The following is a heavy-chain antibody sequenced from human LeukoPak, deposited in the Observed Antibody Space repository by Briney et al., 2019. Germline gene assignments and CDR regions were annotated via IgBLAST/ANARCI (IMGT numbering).Heavy chain of an antibody. CDR1: GFTFSSYW. Sequence: GGSLRLSCAASGFTFSSYWMSWVRQAPGKGQEWVANIKQDGSEKYYVDSVKGRFTTSRDNAKNSLYLQMNSLRAEDTAVYYCARENYDFWSGLNWFDPWGQGTLVTVSS. CDR2: IKQDGSEK. V-gene: IGHV3-7*01. J-gene: IGHJ5*02. D-gene: IGHD3-3*01. CDR3: ARENYDFWSGLNWFDP.